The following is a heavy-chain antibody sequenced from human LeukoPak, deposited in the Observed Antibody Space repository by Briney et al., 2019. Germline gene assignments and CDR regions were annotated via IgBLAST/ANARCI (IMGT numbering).Heavy chain of an antibody. Sequence: PGGSLRLSCAASGFTFDDYAMHWVRQAPGKGLEWVSGISWNSGSIGYADSVKGRFTISRDNAKNSLYLQMNSLRAEDTAVYYCARVRGGSTYFDCWGQGTLVTVSS. J-gene: IGHJ4*02. CDR1: GFTFDDYA. V-gene: IGHV3-9*01. CDR3: ARVRGGSTYFDC. D-gene: IGHD1-26*01. CDR2: ISWNSGSI.